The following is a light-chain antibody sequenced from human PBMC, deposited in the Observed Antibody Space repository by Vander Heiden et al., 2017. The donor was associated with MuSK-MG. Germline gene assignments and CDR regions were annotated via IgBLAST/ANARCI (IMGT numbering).Light chain of an antibody. Sequence: DIQMTQSPSSLSASVGDRVTITCRASQDIRNDLGWYQQKPGKAPKRLIYAASTFQSPVPSRFSGSGSGTEFTLTIRSLQPEDFATYYCRGQSTFRVTFGQGTRLEIK. CDR2: AAS. J-gene: IGKJ5*01. CDR1: QDIRND. CDR3: RGQSTFRVT. V-gene: IGKV1-17*01.